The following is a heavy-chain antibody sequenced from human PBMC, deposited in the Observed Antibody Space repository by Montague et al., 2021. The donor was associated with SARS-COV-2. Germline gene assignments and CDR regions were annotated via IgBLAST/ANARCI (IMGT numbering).Heavy chain of an antibody. CDR2: ISDSGST. CDR1: RGSLNNYF. J-gene: IGHJ4*02. D-gene: IGHD3-22*01. CDR3: ARVDSSGPGEY. Sequence: SETLSLTCTVSRGSLNNYFWSWIRQPPGKGLEWVGYISDSGSTKYNPSLQSRVTISVDTARNQFSLKLLSVAAADTAFYYCARVDSSGPGEYWGQGILVSVSS. V-gene: IGHV4-59*08.